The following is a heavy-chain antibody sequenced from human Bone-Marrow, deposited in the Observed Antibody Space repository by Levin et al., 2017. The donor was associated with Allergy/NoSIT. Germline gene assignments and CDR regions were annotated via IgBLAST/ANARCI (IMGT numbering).Heavy chain of an antibody. Sequence: HPGGSLRLSCAGSGITFSRYGMHWVRQAPGKGLEWVAVMSSDGIKTYYADSVKGRFTISRDKSNNTLYLQLSSLRAEDTAVYYCAKSPYFDSSSYYYEGAFDIWGRGTMVTVSS. CDR1: GITFSRYG. CDR3: AKSPYFDSSSYYYEGAFDI. V-gene: IGHV3-30*18. J-gene: IGHJ3*02. D-gene: IGHD3-22*01. CDR2: MSSDGIKT.